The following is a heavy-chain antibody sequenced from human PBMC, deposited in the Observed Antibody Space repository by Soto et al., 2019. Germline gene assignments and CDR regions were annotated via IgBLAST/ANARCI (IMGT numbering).Heavy chain of an antibody. CDR1: GYSMTSGYY. CDR3: TRTFDYYGMDV. J-gene: IGHJ6*02. Sequence: SETLSLTCAVSGYSMTSGYYWGWVRQPPGKGPEWLGSIYHGGSIYYNPSLKSRVTTSLDTSKNHFSLDLTSVTAADTAVYYCTRTFDYYGMDVWGQGTTVTVSS. D-gene: IGHD3-3*01. CDR2: IYHGGSI. V-gene: IGHV4-38-2*01.